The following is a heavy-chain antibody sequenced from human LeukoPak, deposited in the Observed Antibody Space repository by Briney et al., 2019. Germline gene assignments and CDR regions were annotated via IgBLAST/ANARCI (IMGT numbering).Heavy chain of an antibody. Sequence: GGSLRLSCAASGFTFSSYAMSWVRQAPGKGLEWVSAISGSGGSTYYADSVKGQFTISRDNSKNTLYLQMNSLRAEDTAVYYCARRYYYDSSGYPFDYWGQGTLVTVSS. CDR3: ARRYYYDSSGYPFDY. CDR1: GFTFSSYA. CDR2: ISGSGGST. V-gene: IGHV3-23*01. D-gene: IGHD3-22*01. J-gene: IGHJ4*02.